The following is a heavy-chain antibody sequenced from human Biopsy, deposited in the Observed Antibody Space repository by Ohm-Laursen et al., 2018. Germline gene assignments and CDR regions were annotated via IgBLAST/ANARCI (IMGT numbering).Heavy chain of an antibody. J-gene: IGHJ4*02. CDR2: ISETTRTI. Sequence: GSLRLSCAASGFTFGRYSMNWIRQAPGKGLEWISYISETTRTIYYADSVKGRFIISRDDAKNSLYLQMNSLRAEDTAVYYCARGRTGGWGQGTLVTVSS. D-gene: IGHD1/OR15-1a*01. V-gene: IGHV3-48*01. CDR1: GFTFGRYS. CDR3: ARGRTGG.